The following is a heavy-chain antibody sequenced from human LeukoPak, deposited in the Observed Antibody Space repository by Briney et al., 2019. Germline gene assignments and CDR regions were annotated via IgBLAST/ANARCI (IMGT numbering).Heavy chain of an antibody. Sequence: ASETLSLTCTVPGGSIASYYWSWFRQPPGKRLEWIGHIYYSGSTNYNPSLKSRVSISVDTSKNQFSLRLNSVTAADTAVYYCARDHGGYYFDYWGQGTLVTVSS. CDR2: IYYSGST. CDR1: GGSIASYY. V-gene: IGHV4-59*01. J-gene: IGHJ4*02. CDR3: ARDHGGYYFDY. D-gene: IGHD3-16*01.